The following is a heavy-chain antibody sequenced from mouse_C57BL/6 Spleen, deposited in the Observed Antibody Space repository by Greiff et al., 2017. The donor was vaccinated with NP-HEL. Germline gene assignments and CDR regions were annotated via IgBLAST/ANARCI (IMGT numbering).Heavy chain of an antibody. J-gene: IGHJ4*01. V-gene: IGHV1-53*01. Sequence: VQLQQPGTELVKPGASVKLSCKASGYTFTSYWMHWVKPRPGQGLEWIGNINPSNGGTNYNETFKSKATLTVDKSSSTAYMQLSSLTSEDSAVYYCAREGSYYYGSRYYAMDYWGQGTSVTVSS. CDR1: GYTFTSYW. CDR2: INPSNGGT. D-gene: IGHD1-1*01. CDR3: AREGSYYYGSRYYAMDY.